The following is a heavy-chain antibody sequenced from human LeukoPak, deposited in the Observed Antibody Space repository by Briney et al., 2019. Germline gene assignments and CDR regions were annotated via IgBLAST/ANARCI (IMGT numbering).Heavy chain of an antibody. Sequence: PGGSLRLSCTASGFTFSSYWMTWVRQAPGKGLEWVANIRQDGSEKYYVDSVKGRFTISRDNAKNSLYLQMNSLRAEDTAVYYCARDGGRKDDYWGQGTLVTVSS. J-gene: IGHJ4*02. D-gene: IGHD2-15*01. CDR2: IRQDGSEK. CDR3: ARDGGRKDDY. V-gene: IGHV3-7*01. CDR1: GFTFSSYW.